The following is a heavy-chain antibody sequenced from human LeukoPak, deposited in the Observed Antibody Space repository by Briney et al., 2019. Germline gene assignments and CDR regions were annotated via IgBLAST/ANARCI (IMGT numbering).Heavy chain of an antibody. CDR3: ARRGVLVVVPGRKPLGNWFAP. J-gene: IGHJ5*02. D-gene: IGHD2-2*01. V-gene: IGHV3-30*01. CDR2: ISYDGSNK. Sequence: GRSLRLSCAASGFTFSSYAMHWVRQAPGKGLEWVAVISYDGSNKYYADSVKGRFTISRDNSKKTLYLQMNSLRAEDTAVYYCARRGVLVVVPGRKPLGNWFAPWGQGTLVTVSS. CDR1: GFTFSSYA.